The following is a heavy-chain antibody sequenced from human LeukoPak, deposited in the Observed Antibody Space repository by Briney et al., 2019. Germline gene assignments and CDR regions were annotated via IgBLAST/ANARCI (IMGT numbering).Heavy chain of an antibody. CDR3: ASPDYGGTFKY. J-gene: IGHJ4*02. Sequence: SETLSLTCTVSGGSISSRGYYWSWIRQHPGKGLEWIGYIYYSGSTYYNPSLKSRVNLSVDTSKSQFSLKVTSVTAADTAVYYCASPDYGGTFKYWGQGTLVTVSS. V-gene: IGHV4-31*03. CDR1: GGSISSRGYY. CDR2: IYYSGST. D-gene: IGHD4-23*01.